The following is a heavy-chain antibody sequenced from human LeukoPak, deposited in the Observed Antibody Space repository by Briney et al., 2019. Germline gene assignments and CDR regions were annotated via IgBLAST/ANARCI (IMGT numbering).Heavy chain of an antibody. CDR3: ARDCESGYSYGLC. CDR2: ITGDSTYI. Sequence: GGSLRLSCAVSGFSFRTYSMNWVRQAPGKGLEWVSTITGDSTYIRYADSVRGRFTISRDNAKSSLYLQMNSLRVEDTAAYYCARDCESGYSYGLCWGQGTLVTVSS. V-gene: IGHV3-21*01. CDR1: GFSFRTYS. D-gene: IGHD5-18*01. J-gene: IGHJ4*02.